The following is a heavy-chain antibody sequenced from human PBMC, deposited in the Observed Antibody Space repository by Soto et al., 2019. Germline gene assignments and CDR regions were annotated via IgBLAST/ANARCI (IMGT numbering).Heavy chain of an antibody. Sequence: GGSLRLSCTASGFTFSNYALTWVRQAPGKGLEWVAAIVGSGGSTYDADSVKGRFTISRDNSKSTLFLQMNNLRAEDAAVYYCXKFGESLPAASGLGMDVWGQGTTVTVSS. J-gene: IGHJ6*02. V-gene: IGHV3-23*01. D-gene: IGHD2-2*01. CDR2: IVGSGGST. CDR1: GFTFSNYA. CDR3: XKFGESLPAASGLGMDV.